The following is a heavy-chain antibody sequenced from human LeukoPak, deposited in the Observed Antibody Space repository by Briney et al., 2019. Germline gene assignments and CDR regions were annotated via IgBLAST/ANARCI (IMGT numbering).Heavy chain of an antibody. CDR1: GGSISSSSYY. Sequence: MPSETLSLTCTVSGGSISSSSYYWGWIRQPPGKGLEWIGSIYYSGSTYYNPSLKSRVTISVDTSKNQFSLKLSSVTAADTAVYYCAKYSSSWYDYWGQGTLVTVSS. CDR2: IYYSGST. V-gene: IGHV4-39*07. CDR3: AKYSSSWYDY. D-gene: IGHD6-13*01. J-gene: IGHJ4*02.